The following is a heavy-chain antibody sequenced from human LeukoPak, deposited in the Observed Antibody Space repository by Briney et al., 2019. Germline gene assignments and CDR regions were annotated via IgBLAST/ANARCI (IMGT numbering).Heavy chain of an antibody. CDR3: ARGTLKGDKRVPLDY. J-gene: IGHJ4*02. Sequence: SETLSLTCTVSGGSISSGGYYWSWIRQPPGKGLEWIGYIYHSGSTYYNPSLKSRVTISVDRSKNQFSLKLSSVTAADTAVYYCARGTLKGDKRVPLDYWGQGTLVTVSS. V-gene: IGHV4-30-2*01. CDR1: GGSISSGGYY. D-gene: IGHD2-2*01. CDR2: IYHSGST.